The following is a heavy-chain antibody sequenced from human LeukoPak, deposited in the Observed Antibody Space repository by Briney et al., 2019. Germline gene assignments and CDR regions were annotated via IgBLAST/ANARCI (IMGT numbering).Heavy chain of an antibody. CDR2: ISGSGDNT. V-gene: IGHV3-23*01. CDR1: GFTFSSYA. Sequence: GGSLRLSCAASGFTFSSYAMSWVRQAPGKGLEWVSGISGSGDNTYYADSVKGRFTISRDNSKNTLYLQMNSLRAEDTAVYYCAKDTDYYDSSGYYLGWGQGTLVTVSS. CDR3: AKDTDYYDSSGYYLG. J-gene: IGHJ4*02. D-gene: IGHD3-22*01.